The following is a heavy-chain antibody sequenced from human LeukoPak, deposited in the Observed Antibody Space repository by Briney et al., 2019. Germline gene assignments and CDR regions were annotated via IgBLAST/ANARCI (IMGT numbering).Heavy chain of an antibody. CDR1: A. J-gene: IGHJ4*02. CDR2: ISGSGGST. CDR3: AKARIAVARCFDY. V-gene: IGHV3-23*01. D-gene: IGHD6-19*01. Sequence: AXSWVRXAPGKGLEWVSAISGSGGSTYYADSVKGRFTISRDNSKNTLYLQMNSLRAEDTAVYYCAKARIAVARCFDYWGQGTLVTVSS.